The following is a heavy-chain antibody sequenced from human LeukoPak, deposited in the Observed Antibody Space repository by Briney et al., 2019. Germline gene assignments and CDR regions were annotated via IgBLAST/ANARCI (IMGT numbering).Heavy chain of an antibody. CDR3: AITHYYDSSGYYFFSPFDP. CDR1: GGTFSSYA. J-gene: IGHJ5*02. D-gene: IGHD3-22*01. V-gene: IGHV1-69*04. CDR2: IIPILGIA. Sequence: SVKVSCKASGGTFSSYAISWVRQAPGQGLEWMGRIIPILGIANYAQKFQGRVTITADKSTSTAYMELSSLRSEDTAVYCCAITHYYDSSGYYFFSPFDPWGQGTLVTVSS.